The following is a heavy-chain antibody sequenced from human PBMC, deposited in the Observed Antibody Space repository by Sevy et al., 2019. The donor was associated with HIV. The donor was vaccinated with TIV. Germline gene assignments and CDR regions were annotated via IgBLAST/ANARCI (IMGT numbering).Heavy chain of an antibody. CDR3: ARLVSAAAGQNWFDP. V-gene: IGHV4-59*08. D-gene: IGHD6-13*01. J-gene: IGHJ5*02. CDR1: GGSISSYY. Sequence: SETLSLTCTVSGGSISSYYWSWIRQPPGKGLEWIGYIYYSGSTNYNPSLKSRVTISVDTSKNQFSLQLSSVTAADTAVYYSARLVSAAAGQNWFDPWGQGTLVTVSS. CDR2: IYYSGST.